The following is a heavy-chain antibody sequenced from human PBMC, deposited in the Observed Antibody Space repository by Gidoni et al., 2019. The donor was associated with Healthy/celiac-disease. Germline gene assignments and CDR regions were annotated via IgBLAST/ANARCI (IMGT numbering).Heavy chain of an antibody. V-gene: IGHV4-34*01. CDR1: GGSFSGYY. CDR2: INHSGST. J-gene: IGHJ6*02. CDR3: ARGLRGDYGMDV. Sequence: QAQLQQWGAGLFKPSETLSLTCAGYGGSFSGYYWSWIRQPPGQGLEWIGEINHSGSTNYNPTLKSRVTISVDTSKNQFSLELSSVTAADTAVYYCARGLRGDYGMDVWGQGTTVTVSS.